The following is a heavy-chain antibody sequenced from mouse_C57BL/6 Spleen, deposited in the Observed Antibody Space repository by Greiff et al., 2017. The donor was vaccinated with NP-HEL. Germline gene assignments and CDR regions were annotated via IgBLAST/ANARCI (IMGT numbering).Heavy chain of an antibody. Sequence: VKVVESGPELVKPGASVKISCKASGYAFSSSWMNWVKQRPGKGLEWIGRIYPGDGDTNYNGKFKGKATLTADKSSSTAYMQLSSLTSEDSAVYFCARYYGSSYGGYFDVWGTGTTVTVSS. D-gene: IGHD1-1*01. CDR1: GYAFSSSW. J-gene: IGHJ1*03. V-gene: IGHV1-82*01. CDR3: ARYYGSSYGGYFDV. CDR2: IYPGDGDT.